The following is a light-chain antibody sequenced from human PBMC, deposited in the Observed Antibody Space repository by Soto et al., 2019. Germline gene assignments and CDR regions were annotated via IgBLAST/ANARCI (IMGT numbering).Light chain of an antibody. CDR1: LGIRND. CDR2: AAS. V-gene: IGKV1-6*01. CDR3: LRDYNYPRT. J-gene: IGKJ1*01. Sequence: AIQMTQSPSSLSASVGDRVTITCRASLGIRNDLSWYQQKPGKAPMLLIYAASSLQSGVPSRFSGSGSGTDFTLASRSLHPEHSATYYCLRDYNYPRTFDQATRVVVK.